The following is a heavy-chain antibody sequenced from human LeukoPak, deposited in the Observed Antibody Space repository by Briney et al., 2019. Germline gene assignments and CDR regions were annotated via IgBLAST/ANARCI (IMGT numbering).Heavy chain of an antibody. J-gene: IGHJ4*02. CDR3: AKGSDYGSGSYSQDYFDY. CDR2: ISGSGNTA. Sequence: GGSLRLSCAASGFTFSRHAMSWVRQAPGKGLESVSAISGSGNTADYAGSVKGRFTISRDNSKNTLYLQMNSLRAEDTAVYYCAKGSDYGSGSYSQDYFDYWGQGTLVTVSS. CDR1: GFTFSRHA. V-gene: IGHV3-23*01. D-gene: IGHD3-10*01.